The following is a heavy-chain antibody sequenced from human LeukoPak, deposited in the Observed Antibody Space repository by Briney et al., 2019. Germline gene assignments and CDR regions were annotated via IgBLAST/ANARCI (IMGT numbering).Heavy chain of an antibody. CDR2: MNPKRGNT. CDR3: ARGGSSSSYYNNYGMDV. V-gene: IGHV1-8*01. CDR1: GYSLTSFD. D-gene: IGHD6-13*01. J-gene: IGHJ6*02. Sequence: GASVKVSCKASGYSLTSFDINWVRQGSGQGLEWMGWMNPKRGNTGYAPTFQGRVTITRDTSIDTAFKELSSLRPDDTAVYYCARGGSSSSYYNNYGMDVWGQGTTITVSS.